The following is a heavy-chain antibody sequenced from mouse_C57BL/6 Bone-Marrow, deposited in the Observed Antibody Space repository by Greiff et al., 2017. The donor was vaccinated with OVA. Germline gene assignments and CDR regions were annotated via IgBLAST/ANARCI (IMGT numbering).Heavy chain of an antibody. CDR1: GFTFSSYG. Sequence: EVKLVESGGDLVKPGGSLKLSCAVSGFTFSSYGMSWVRQTPDKRLEWVATISSGGSYTNSPDTVKGRFTITTDNAKNTLYVQMSSLKYEETAMYYCARQDYFDYWGKGTTLTVSS. V-gene: IGHV5-6*01. J-gene: IGHJ2*01. CDR2: ISSGGSYT. CDR3: ARQDYFDY.